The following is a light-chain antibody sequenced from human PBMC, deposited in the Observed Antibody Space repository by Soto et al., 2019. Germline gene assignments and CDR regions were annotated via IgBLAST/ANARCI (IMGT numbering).Light chain of an antibody. Sequence: QSALTQPASFSGSPGQSITISCTGTSSDVGAYNFVSWHQQHPGKAPKLMIYNVYDRPSGISYRFSGSKSGNTASLTISGIQGEDEADYYCSAYTVSRTYVFGTGTKVTVL. CDR1: SSDVGAYNF. CDR3: SAYTVSRTYV. J-gene: IGLJ1*01. V-gene: IGLV2-14*03. CDR2: NVY.